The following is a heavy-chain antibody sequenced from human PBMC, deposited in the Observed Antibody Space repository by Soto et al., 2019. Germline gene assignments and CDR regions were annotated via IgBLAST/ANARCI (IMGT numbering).Heavy chain of an antibody. D-gene: IGHD5-12*01. J-gene: IGHJ4*02. CDR1: GFTFSNAW. Sequence: GGSLRLSCAASGFTFSNAWMSWVRQAPGKGLEWVGRIKSKTDGGTTDYAAPVKGRFTISRDDSKNTLYLQMNSLKTEDTAVYYCTTGACRDGYRRPDYWGQGTLVTVSS. V-gene: IGHV3-15*01. CDR2: IKSKTDGGTT. CDR3: TTGACRDGYRRPDY.